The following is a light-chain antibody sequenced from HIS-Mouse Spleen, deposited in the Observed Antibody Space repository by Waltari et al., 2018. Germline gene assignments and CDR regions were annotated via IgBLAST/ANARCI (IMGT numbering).Light chain of an antibody. CDR1: QSLLHSNGYNY. J-gene: IGKJ2*01. V-gene: IGKV2-28*01. CDR3: MQALQTPRYT. CDR2: LGS. Sequence: DIVMTQSPLSLPVTPGEPASISCRPIQSLLHSNGYNYLDWYLQKPGQSPQLLIYLGSNRASGVPDRFSGSGSGTDFTLKISRVEAEDVGVYYCMQALQTPRYTFGQGTKLEIK.